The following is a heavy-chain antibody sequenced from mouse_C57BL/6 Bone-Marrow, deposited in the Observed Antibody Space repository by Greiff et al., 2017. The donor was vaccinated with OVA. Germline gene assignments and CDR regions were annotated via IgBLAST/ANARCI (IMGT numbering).Heavy chain of an antibody. V-gene: IGHV5-12*01. D-gene: IGHD4-1*01. J-gene: IGHJ4*01. Sequence: DVKLVESGGGLVQPGGSLKLSCAASGFTFSDYYMYWVRQTPEKRLEWVAYISNGGGSTYYPDTVKGRFTISRDNAKNTLYLQMSRLKSEDTAMYYCARHVWGAMDYWGQGTSVTVSS. CDR2: ISNGGGST. CDR3: ARHVWGAMDY. CDR1: GFTFSDYY.